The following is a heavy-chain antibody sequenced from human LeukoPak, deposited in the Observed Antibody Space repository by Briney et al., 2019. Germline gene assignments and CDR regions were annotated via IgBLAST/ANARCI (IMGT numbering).Heavy chain of an antibody. CDR1: GFTFSSYA. CDR3: AELGITMIGGV. CDR2: ISGSGGST. Sequence: PGGSLRLSCVVSGFTFSSYAMSWVRQAPGKGLEWVSGISGSGGSTYYADSVKGRFTISRDNIKNTLYLQMNSLRAEDTAVYYCAELGITMIGGVWGKGTTVTISS. D-gene: IGHD3-10*02. J-gene: IGHJ6*04. V-gene: IGHV3-23*01.